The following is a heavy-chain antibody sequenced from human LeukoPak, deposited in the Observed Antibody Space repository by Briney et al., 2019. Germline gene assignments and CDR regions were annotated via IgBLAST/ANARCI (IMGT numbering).Heavy chain of an antibody. V-gene: IGHV3-20*04. Sequence: PGGSLRLSCAASGFTFDDYGMSWVRQAPGKGLEWVSGINWNGGSTGYADSVKGRFTISRDNAKNSLYLQMNSLRAEDTALYYCARYSSSSPPYYCYYYMDVWGKGTTVTVSS. CDR3: ARYSSSSPPYYCYYYMDV. CDR1: GFTFDDYG. D-gene: IGHD6-6*01. CDR2: INWNGGST. J-gene: IGHJ6*03.